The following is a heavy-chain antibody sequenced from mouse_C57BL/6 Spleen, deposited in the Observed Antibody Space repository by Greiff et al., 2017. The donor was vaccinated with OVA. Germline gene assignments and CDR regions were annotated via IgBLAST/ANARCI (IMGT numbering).Heavy chain of an antibody. CDR3: ARGDSSGFDD. Sequence: VQLQQSGPELVKPGASVKISCKASGYTFTDYYMNWVKQSHGKSLEWIGDINPNNGGTSYNQKFKGKATLTVDKSSSTAYMELRSLTSEDSAVYYCARGDSSGFDDWGQGTTLTVSS. CDR1: GYTFTDYY. D-gene: IGHD3-2*02. CDR2: INPNNGGT. J-gene: IGHJ2*01. V-gene: IGHV1-26*01.